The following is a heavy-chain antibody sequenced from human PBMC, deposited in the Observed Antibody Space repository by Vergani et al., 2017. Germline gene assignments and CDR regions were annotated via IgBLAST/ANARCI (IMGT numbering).Heavy chain of an antibody. D-gene: IGHD3-22*01. CDR3: AKDSGDNYESSGYYHDFDY. CDR2: ISYDGSNK. Sequence: VQLVESGGGLIQPGGSLRLSCAASGFTVSSNYMSWVRQAPGKGLEWVAVISYDGSNKYYADSVQGRFTISRENSKNTLYLQMNSLRAEDTAVYYCAKDSGDNYESSGYYHDFDYWGQGTLVTVSS. J-gene: IGHJ4*02. CDR1: GFTVSSNY. V-gene: IGHV3-30*18.